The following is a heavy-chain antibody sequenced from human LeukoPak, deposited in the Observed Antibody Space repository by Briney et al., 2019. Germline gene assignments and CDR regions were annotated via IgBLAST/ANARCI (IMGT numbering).Heavy chain of an antibody. CDR2: ISGSGGST. V-gene: IGHV3-23*01. J-gene: IGHJ4*02. CDR3: ALRYCSGGSCQDY. D-gene: IGHD2-15*01. Sequence: PGGSLRLSCAVSGFTFSSYAMSWVRQAPGKGLEWVSAISGSGGSTYYADSVKGRFTISRDNSKNTPYLQMNSLRVEDTAVHYCALRYCSGGSCQDYWGQGTLVTVSS. CDR1: GFTFSSYA.